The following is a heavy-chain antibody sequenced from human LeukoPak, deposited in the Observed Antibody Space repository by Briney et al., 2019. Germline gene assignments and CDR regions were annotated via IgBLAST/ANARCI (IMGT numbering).Heavy chain of an antibody. CDR2: IKQDGSEK. V-gene: IGHV3-7*01. Sequence: GGSLRLSCVGSGFIFNNYWMNWVRQAPGKGLEWVANIKQDGSEKYYVDSVKGRFTISRDNAKNTLYLQMNSLRAEDTAVYYCAKGSRSVDCSSTNCYYYYYMDVWGKGTTVTVSS. J-gene: IGHJ6*03. D-gene: IGHD2-2*01. CDR1: GFIFNNYW. CDR3: AKGSRSVDCSSTNCYYYYYMDV.